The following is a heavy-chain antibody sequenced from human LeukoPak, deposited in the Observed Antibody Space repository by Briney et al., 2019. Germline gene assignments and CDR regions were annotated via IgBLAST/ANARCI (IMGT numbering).Heavy chain of an antibody. Sequence: GGSLRLSCAASGFTFSSYGMHWVRQAPGKGLEWVAFIRYDGSNKYYADSVKGRFTISRDNSKNTLYLQMNSLRAEDTAVYYCARRGRYCSSTSCYVAYWGQGTLVTVSS. CDR1: GFTFSSYG. CDR3: ARRGRYCSSTSCYVAY. D-gene: IGHD2-2*01. J-gene: IGHJ4*02. CDR2: IRYDGSNK. V-gene: IGHV3-30*02.